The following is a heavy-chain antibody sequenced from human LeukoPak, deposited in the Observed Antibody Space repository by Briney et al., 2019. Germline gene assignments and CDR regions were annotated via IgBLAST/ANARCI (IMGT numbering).Heavy chain of an antibody. Sequence: GASVKVSCKASGYTFTSYGISWVRQAPRQGLEWMGWISAYNGNTNYAQKLQGRVTMTTDTSTSTAYMELRSLRSDDTAVYYCASSYYDYVWGSYRYWGQGTLVTVSS. CDR2: ISAYNGNT. V-gene: IGHV1-18*01. D-gene: IGHD3-16*02. CDR1: GYTFTSYG. J-gene: IGHJ4*02. CDR3: ASSYYDYVWGSYRY.